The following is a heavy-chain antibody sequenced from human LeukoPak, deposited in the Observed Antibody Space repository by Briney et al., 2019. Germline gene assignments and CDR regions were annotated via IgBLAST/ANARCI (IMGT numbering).Heavy chain of an antibody. V-gene: IGHV1-2*02. CDR3: ARTGGLDF. CDR1: GYTFTDSF. J-gene: IGHJ4*02. CDR2: SNPNSGGT. Sequence: ASVKVSCKASGYTFTDSFIHWVRQAPGQGLEWMGWSNPNSGGTNYAQNFQGRVTMTRDTSISTAYMELSRLRSDDTAVYYCARTGGLDFWGQGALVTVSS. D-gene: IGHD6-25*01.